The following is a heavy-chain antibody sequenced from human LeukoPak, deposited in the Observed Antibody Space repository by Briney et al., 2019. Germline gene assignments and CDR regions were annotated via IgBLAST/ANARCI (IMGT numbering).Heavy chain of an antibody. CDR1: GFTFSDYY. Sequence: GGSLRLSCAASGFTFSDYYMTWIRQAPGKGLEWISYITSSGTTIYYADSVKGRFTVSRDNAKNSLYLQMNSLTAEDTAVYYCARVEVTPDYWGQGTLVTASS. D-gene: IGHD4-11*01. CDR3: ARVEVTPDY. V-gene: IGHV3-11*01. CDR2: ITSSGTTI. J-gene: IGHJ4*02.